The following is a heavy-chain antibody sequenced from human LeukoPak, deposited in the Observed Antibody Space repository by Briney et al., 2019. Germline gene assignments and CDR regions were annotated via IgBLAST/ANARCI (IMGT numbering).Heavy chain of an antibody. V-gene: IGHV3-72*01. Sequence: GGSLRLSCAASGFTFSDHYMDWVRQAPGKGLEWVGRIRNKANSYTTEYAASVKGRFTISRDDSKNSLYLQMNSLKTEDTAVYYCTRTPSYSGGICNSLWYYHMDVWGKGTTVTVSP. D-gene: IGHD2-21*01. CDR1: GFTFSDHY. CDR3: TRTPSYSGGICNSLWYYHMDV. J-gene: IGHJ6*04. CDR2: IRNKANSYTT.